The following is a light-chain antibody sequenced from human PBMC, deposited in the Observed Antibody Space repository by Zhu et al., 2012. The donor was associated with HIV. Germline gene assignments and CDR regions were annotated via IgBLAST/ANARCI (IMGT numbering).Light chain of an antibody. CDR1: RSVYKF. V-gene: IGKV1-5*03. J-gene: IGKJ4*01. Sequence: DIQMTQSPSNLSASIGDRVTITCRASRSVYKFLAWYQLKPENAPKLLIYEASRLETGVPSRFSGSGSETEFTLTISSLQPEDVATYYCQKYNSAPLTFGGGTKVEIK. CDR2: EAS. CDR3: QKYNSAPLT.